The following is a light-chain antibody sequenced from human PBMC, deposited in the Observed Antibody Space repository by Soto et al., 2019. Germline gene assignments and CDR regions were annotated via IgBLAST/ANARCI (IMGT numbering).Light chain of an antibody. CDR3: QHYNSYSEA. Sequence: DIQMTQSPSTLAASVGYRVTVTWRASQSISSWLAWYQQKPGKAPKLLIYDASSLESGVPSRFSGSGSGTEFTLTISSLQPDDFATYYCQHYNSYSEAFDQGTKVDIK. V-gene: IGKV1-5*01. J-gene: IGKJ1*01. CDR1: QSISSW. CDR2: DAS.